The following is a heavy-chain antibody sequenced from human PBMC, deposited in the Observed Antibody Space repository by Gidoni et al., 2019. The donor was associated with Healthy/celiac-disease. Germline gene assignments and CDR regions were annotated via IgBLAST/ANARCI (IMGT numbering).Heavy chain of an antibody. J-gene: IGHJ4*02. CDR2: ISGSGGST. D-gene: IGHD6-19*01. Sequence: EMQLLASGGGLVQPGGSLRLSCAASGFSLSSHAMSWVRQAPGKGLEWVSAISGSGGSTYYADSVKGRFTISRDNSKNTLYLQMNSLRAEDTAVYYCAKDVYFFGSGWPAFDYWGQGTLVTVSS. CDR3: AKDVYFFGSGWPAFDY. CDR1: GFSLSSHA. V-gene: IGHV3-23*01.